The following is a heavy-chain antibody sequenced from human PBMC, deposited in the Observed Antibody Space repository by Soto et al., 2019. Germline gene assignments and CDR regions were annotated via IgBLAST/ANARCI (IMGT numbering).Heavy chain of an antibody. CDR1: GYTFTSYG. D-gene: IGHD5-18*01. V-gene: IGHV1-18*01. CDR2: ISAYNGNT. J-gene: IGHJ6*02. Sequence: ASVKVSCKASGYTFTSYGISWVRQAPGQGLEWMGWISAYNGNTNYAQKLQGRVTMTTDTSTSTAYMELRSLRSDDTAVYYCARVTSVDTAMVEYYYYGMHVWGQGTTVTVSS. CDR3: ARVTSVDTAMVEYYYYGMHV.